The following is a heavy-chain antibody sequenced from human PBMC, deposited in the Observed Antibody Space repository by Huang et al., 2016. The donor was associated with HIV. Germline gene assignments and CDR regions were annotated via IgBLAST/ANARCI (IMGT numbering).Heavy chain of an antibody. D-gene: IGHD2-2*01. CDR2: LDWDDDQ. CDR3: ARIRTSSYFFDH. J-gene: IGHJ4*02. CDR1: GFSLSTSGMS. Sequence: QVTLRESGPALVKPTQTLPLTCSFSGFSLSTSGMSMNWIRQPPGKALEWLARLDWDDDQYYNPSLETRLSISKDTSKSQVILTMTNMDPVDTATYYCARIRTSSYFFDHWGQGTLVTVSS. V-gene: IGHV2-70*13.